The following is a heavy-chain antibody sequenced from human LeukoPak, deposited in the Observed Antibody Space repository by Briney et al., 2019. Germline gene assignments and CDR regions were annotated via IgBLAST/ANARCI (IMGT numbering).Heavy chain of an antibody. D-gene: IGHD3-3*01. Sequence: SETLSLTCTVSGGSISSYYWSWIRQPAGKGLEWIGRIYTSGSTNYNPSLKSRVTMSVDTSKNQFSLKLSSVTAADTAVYYCAKHSDFWSGYIFDYWGQGTLVTVSS. CDR1: GGSISSYY. CDR3: AKHSDFWSGYIFDY. V-gene: IGHV4-4*07. CDR2: IYTSGST. J-gene: IGHJ4*02.